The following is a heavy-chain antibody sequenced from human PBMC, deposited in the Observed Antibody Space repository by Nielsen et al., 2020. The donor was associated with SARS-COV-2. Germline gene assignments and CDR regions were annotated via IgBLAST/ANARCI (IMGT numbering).Heavy chain of an antibody. V-gene: IGHV4-34*01. J-gene: IGHJ4*02. Sequence: WIRQPPGKGLEWIGEINHSGTTNRNPTLKIRVTISLDTSKNQFSLKLSSVTAADTAVYYCAKRGGDYYIHYFDYWGQGTLVTVSS. CDR2: INHSGTT. CDR3: AKRGGDYYIHYFDY. D-gene: IGHD3-10*01.